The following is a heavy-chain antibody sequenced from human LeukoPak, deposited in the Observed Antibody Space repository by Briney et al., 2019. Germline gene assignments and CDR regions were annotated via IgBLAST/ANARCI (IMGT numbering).Heavy chain of an antibody. V-gene: IGHV4-34*01. Sequence: SETLSLTCAVYGGSFSGYYWSWIRQPPGKGLEWIGEINHSGSTNYNPSLKSRVTISVDTSKNQFSLKLSSVTAADTAVYYCARGRWAGTGGYYMDVWGKGTTATVSS. CDR2: INHSGST. D-gene: IGHD6-19*01. J-gene: IGHJ6*03. CDR3: ARGRWAGTGGYYMDV. CDR1: GGSFSGYY.